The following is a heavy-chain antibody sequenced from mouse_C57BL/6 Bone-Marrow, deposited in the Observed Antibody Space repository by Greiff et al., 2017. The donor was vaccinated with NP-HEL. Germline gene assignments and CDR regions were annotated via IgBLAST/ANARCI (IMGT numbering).Heavy chain of an antibody. D-gene: IGHD2-4*01. CDR2: INPNNGGT. CDR3: ARATYYDYDGAMDY. CDR1: GYTFTDYY. Sequence: VQLQQSGPELVKPGASVQISCKASGYTFTDYYMNWVKQSHGKSLEWIGDINPNNGGTSYNQKFKGKATLTVDKYSSTAYMELRSLTSEDSAGYYCARATYYDYDGAMDYWGQGASVTGSS. V-gene: IGHV1-26*01. J-gene: IGHJ4*01.